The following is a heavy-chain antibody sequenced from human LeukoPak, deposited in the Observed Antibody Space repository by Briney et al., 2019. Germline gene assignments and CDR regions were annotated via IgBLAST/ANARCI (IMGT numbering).Heavy chain of an antibody. V-gene: IGHV4-59*08. CDR3: ARATWTNFYFDY. CDR1: GGSISGYY. CDR2: IYHNGRT. D-gene: IGHD3/OR15-3a*01. J-gene: IGHJ4*02. Sequence: PETLSLTCSVSGGSISGYYWSWIRQLPGERLEWIGYIYHNGRTTYNPSLESRVTISLDTSKNQLSLKVSSVTAADTALYYCARATWTNFYFDYWGQGALVTVSS.